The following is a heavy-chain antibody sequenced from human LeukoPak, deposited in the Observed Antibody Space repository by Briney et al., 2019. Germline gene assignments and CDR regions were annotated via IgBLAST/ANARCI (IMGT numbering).Heavy chain of an antibody. CDR1: GFTFTSSA. Sequence: SVKVSCKASGFTFTSSAMQWVRQARGQRLEWIGWIVVGSGNTNYAQKFQERVTITRDMSTSTAYMELSSLRSEDTAVYYCAAGRYYDILAPGEFDPWGQGTLVTVSS. CDR2: IVVGSGNT. J-gene: IGHJ5*02. V-gene: IGHV1-58*02. D-gene: IGHD3-9*01. CDR3: AAGRYYDILAPGEFDP.